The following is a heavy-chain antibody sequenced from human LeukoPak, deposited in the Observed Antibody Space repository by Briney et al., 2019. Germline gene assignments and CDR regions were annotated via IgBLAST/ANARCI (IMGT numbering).Heavy chain of an antibody. CDR1: GFTFSSYA. J-gene: IGHJ4*02. V-gene: IGHV3-23*01. D-gene: IGHD1-26*01. CDR3: ATSKYSGSY. Sequence: GGSLRLSCAASGFTFSSYALSWVRQAPGKGLEWVSVISSSGGSTYSADSVKGRFTISRDNSKNTLNLQMNSLRAEDTAVYYCATSKYSGSYWGQGTLVTVSS. CDR2: ISSSGGST.